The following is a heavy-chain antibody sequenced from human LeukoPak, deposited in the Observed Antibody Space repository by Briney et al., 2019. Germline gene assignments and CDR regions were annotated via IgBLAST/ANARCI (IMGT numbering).Heavy chain of an antibody. CDR3: ARSLGYDFWSGYSTDTYYFDY. J-gene: IGHJ4*02. V-gene: IGHV4-59*04. CDR1: GGSISSYY. Sequence: PSETLSLTCTVSGGSISSYYWSWIRQPPGKGLEWIGYIYYSGSTYYNPSLKSRVTISVDTSKNQFSLKLSSVTAADTAVYYCARSLGYDFWSGYSTDTYYFDYWGQGTLVTVSS. CDR2: IYYSGST. D-gene: IGHD3-3*01.